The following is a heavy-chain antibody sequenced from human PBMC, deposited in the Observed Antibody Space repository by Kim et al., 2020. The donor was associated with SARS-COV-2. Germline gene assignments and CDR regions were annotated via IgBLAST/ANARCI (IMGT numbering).Heavy chain of an antibody. CDR3: AKEGHSSGRAPAFDY. CDR1: GFTFSTAV. J-gene: IGHJ4*01. D-gene: IGHD3-22*01. Sequence: GGSLRLSCVASGFTFSTAVMHWVRQAPGKGLEWVAGLSSDGVLQHYADSVKGRFTISRDNPKNTLGLEMSSLRDEDSAVYYCAKEGHSSGRAPAFDYWC. CDR2: LSSDGVLQ. V-gene: IGHV3-30*18.